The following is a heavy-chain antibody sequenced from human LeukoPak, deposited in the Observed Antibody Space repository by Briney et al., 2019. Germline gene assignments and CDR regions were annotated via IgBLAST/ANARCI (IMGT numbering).Heavy chain of an antibody. D-gene: IGHD3-9*01. Sequence: GGSLRLSCAASGFSIIAHEMIWVRQAPGKGLEWISYISSGGRTMSYADSVKGRFTISRDNSKNTVYLEMNSLRAEDTAVYYCAKDQGTTGSYDYWGQGTLVTVSS. V-gene: IGHV3-48*01. CDR3: AKDQGTTGSYDY. CDR1: GFSIIAHE. J-gene: IGHJ4*02. CDR2: ISSGGRTM.